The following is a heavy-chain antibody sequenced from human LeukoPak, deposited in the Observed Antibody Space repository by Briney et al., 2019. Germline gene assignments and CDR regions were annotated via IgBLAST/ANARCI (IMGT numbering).Heavy chain of an antibody. Sequence: ASVKVSYKASGYTFTSYGIRWVRQAPGQGLEWMGWISAYNGNTNYAQKLQGRVTMTTDTSTSTAYMELRSLRSDDTAVYYCARDPFTVTTLPYFDYWGQGTLVTVSS. CDR3: ARDPFTVTTLPYFDY. J-gene: IGHJ4*02. V-gene: IGHV1-18*01. CDR2: ISAYNGNT. CDR1: GYTFTSYG. D-gene: IGHD4-11*01.